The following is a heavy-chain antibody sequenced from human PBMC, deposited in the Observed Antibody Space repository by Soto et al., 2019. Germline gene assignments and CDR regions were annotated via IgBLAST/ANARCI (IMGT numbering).Heavy chain of an antibody. J-gene: IGHJ4*02. CDR2: IVPIRRAA. CDR3: VRDSGAKLSSS. D-gene: IGHD6-13*01. CDR1: GGTFSSYH. Sequence: QVQLVQSGAEVKKTGSSVRVSCKASGGTFSSYHLNWLRQAPGHGLEWVGGIVPIRRAAEYAQGFQGRVTITADETTRTSYMELRSLKSQDTAVYYCVRDSGAKLSSSWGQGTLVTVSS. V-gene: IGHV1-69*01.